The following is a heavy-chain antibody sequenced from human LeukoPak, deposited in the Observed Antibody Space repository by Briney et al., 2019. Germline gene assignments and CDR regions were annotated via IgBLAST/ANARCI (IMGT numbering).Heavy chain of an antibody. CDR3: ATYSGYSYGYEAYFDY. CDR1: GFTFSSSG. J-gene: IGHJ4*02. Sequence: PGGSLRLSCAASGFTFSSSGMHWVRQAPGKGLEWVSAISGSGGSTYYADSVKGRFTISRDNSKNTLYLQMNSLRAEDTAVYYCATYSGYSYGYEAYFDYWGQGTLVTVSS. V-gene: IGHV3-23*01. D-gene: IGHD5-18*01. CDR2: ISGSGGST.